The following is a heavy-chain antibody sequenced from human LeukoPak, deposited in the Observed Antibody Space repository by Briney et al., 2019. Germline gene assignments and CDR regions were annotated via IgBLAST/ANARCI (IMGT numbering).Heavy chain of an antibody. D-gene: IGHD6-6*01. CDR3: ARDDGPLEYSSSSGTFDI. CDR2: IYYSGSGST. Sequence: SETLSLTCTVSGGSISSYYWSWIRQPPGKGLEWIGYIYYSGSGSTNYNPSLKSRVTISVDTSKNQFSLKLSSVTAADTAVYYCARDDGPLEYSSSSGTFDIWGQGTMVTVSS. V-gene: IGHV4-59*01. J-gene: IGHJ3*02. CDR1: GGSISSYY.